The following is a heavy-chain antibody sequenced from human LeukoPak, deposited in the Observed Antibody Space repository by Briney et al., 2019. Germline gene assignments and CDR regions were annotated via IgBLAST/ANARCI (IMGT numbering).Heavy chain of an antibody. CDR3: ARDETNVVVTALGWFDP. CDR1: GGTFSSYA. V-gene: IGHV1-69*13. CDR2: IIPIFGTA. J-gene: IGHJ5*02. Sequence: GASVKVSCKASGGTFSSYAISWVRQAPGQGLEWMGGIIPIFGTANYAQKFQGRVTITADESTSTAYMELSSLRSEDTAVYYCARDETNVVVTALGWFDPWGQGTLVTVSS. D-gene: IGHD2-21*02.